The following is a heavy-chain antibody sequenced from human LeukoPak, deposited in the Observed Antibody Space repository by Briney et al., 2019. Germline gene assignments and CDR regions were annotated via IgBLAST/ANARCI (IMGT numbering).Heavy chain of an antibody. D-gene: IGHD2-2*01. CDR3: ARVHCSSSNCYARNWFDP. J-gene: IGHJ5*02. V-gene: IGHV1-2*02. CDR2: INPNSGDT. Sequence: EASVKVSCKASGYTFTGSYLHWVGQAPGQGLGWLEWINPNSGDTNYAQKFQGRVTMTRDTSISTAHMELSRLRSDDTAMYYCARVHCSSSNCYARNWFDPWGQGTLVTVSS. CDR1: GYTFTGSY.